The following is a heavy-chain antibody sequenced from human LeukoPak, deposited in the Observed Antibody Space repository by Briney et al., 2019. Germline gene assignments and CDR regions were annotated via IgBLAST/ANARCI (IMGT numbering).Heavy chain of an antibody. Sequence: PSETLSLTCAVYGGSFSGYYWSWIRQPPGKGLEWIGEINHSGSTNYNPSLKSRVTISVDTSKNQFSLKLSSVTAADTAVYYCARDLSRSPGAFDIWGQGTMVTVSS. D-gene: IGHD2-2*01. CDR3: ARDLSRSPGAFDI. V-gene: IGHV4-34*01. CDR2: INHSGST. J-gene: IGHJ3*02. CDR1: GGSFSGYY.